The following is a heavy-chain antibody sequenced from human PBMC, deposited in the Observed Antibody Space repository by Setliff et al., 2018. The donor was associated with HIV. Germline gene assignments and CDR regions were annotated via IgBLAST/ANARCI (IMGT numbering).Heavy chain of an antibody. CDR1: GYSFTSYW. CDR3: ASAITVAAGRSHSYYAMDV. D-gene: IGHD1-20*01. Sequence: GESLKISCKGSGYSFTSYWIGWVRQMPGKGLEWMGIIHPADSNTRYSPSFQGQGTISVDKSITTAYLQWSSLKASDTAMYYCASAITVAAGRSHSYYAMDVWGHGTTVTVSS. V-gene: IGHV5-51*06. CDR2: IHPADSNT. J-gene: IGHJ6*02.